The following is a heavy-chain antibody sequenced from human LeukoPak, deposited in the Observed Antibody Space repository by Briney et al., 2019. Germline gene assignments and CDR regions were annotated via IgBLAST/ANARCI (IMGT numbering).Heavy chain of an antibody. Sequence: ASVKVSCKASGYTFTGYYMHWVQQAPGQGLEWMGWIDPNSGGTNYAQKFQGRVTMTRDTSISTAYMELSRLRSDDTAVYYCARDLPVRGGNIEGLIDYWGQGTLVTVSS. D-gene: IGHD3-16*01. CDR2: IDPNSGGT. CDR3: ARDLPVRGGNIEGLIDY. V-gene: IGHV1-2*02. J-gene: IGHJ4*02. CDR1: GYTFTGYY.